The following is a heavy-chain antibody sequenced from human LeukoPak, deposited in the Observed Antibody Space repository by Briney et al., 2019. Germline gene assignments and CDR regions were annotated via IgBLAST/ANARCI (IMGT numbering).Heavy chain of an antibody. V-gene: IGHV1-2*02. J-gene: IGHJ4*02. CDR1: LDTFPDHY. CDR2: TNPKSGGT. Sequence: GASVKVSCKPPLDTFPDHYIYCGPQAPGQGLEWMGWTNPKSGGTNYAQKFQGRVTMSRDTSIRTAYMELRRLMSEDTVVYYCVLAMGEYFDYWGQGTLVTVSS. D-gene: IGHD2/OR15-2a*01. CDR3: VLAMGEYFDY.